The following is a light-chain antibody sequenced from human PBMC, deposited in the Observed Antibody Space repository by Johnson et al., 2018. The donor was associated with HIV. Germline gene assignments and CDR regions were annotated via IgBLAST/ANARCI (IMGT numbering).Light chain of an antibody. Sequence: QSVLKQPPSVSAAPGQKVTISCSGSSSNIGNSYVSWYQQLPGTAPKLLIYDNNKRPSEIPDRFSGSKSCTSATLGITGLQTGDETDYYCGSWDSSLSAFVFGTGTKVTVL. CDR3: GSWDSSLSAFV. V-gene: IGLV1-51*01. CDR1: SSNIGNSY. J-gene: IGLJ1*01. CDR2: DNN.